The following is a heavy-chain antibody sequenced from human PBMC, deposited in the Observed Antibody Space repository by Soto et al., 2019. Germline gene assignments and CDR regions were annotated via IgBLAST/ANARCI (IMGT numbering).Heavy chain of an antibody. CDR2: IIPVLGTP. CDR3: ASSAGLENLLNYYGLND. Sequence: QVHLVQSSAEVKKPGSSVKVSCKASGGTFTSIAFSWVRQAPGQGLEWMGGIIPVLGTPNYAQKFQARVTINEDRSTPTVHMELSSLRSDATAVYYCASSAGLENLLNYYGLNDWGQGTTVTV. V-gene: IGHV1-69*01. D-gene: IGHD6-13*01. CDR1: GGTFTSIA. J-gene: IGHJ6*02.